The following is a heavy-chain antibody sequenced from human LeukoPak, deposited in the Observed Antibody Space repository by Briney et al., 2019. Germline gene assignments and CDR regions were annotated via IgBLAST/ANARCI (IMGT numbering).Heavy chain of an antibody. D-gene: IGHD3-10*01. CDR3: AKDGVPYGSGSLRLNYFDY. V-gene: IGHV3-9*01. Sequence: GGSLRLSCAASGFTFDDYAMHWVRQAPGKGLEWVSGISWNSGSIGYADSVKGRFTISRDNAKNSLYLQMNSLRAEDTALYYCAKDGVPYGSGSLRLNYFDYWGQGTLVTVSS. CDR2: ISWNSGSI. J-gene: IGHJ4*02. CDR1: GFTFDDYA.